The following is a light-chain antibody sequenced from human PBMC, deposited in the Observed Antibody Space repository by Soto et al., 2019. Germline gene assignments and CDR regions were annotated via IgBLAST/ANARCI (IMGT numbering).Light chain of an antibody. CDR2: SNS. J-gene: IGLJ2*01. V-gene: IGLV1-47*01. CDR1: SSNIGSNS. Sequence: QSVLTQPPSASGTPGQRVTISCSGSSSNIGSNSVHWYQQLPGTAPKLLIYSNSQRPSGVPERISGSKSGTSASLAISGLRSEDEADYYCAALDDSLSGVVFGGGTKLIVL. CDR3: AALDDSLSGVV.